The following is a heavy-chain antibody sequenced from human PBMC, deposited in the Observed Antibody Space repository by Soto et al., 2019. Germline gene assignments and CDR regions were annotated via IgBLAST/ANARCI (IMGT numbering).Heavy chain of an antibody. CDR1: GDSISSSSYY. CDR2: IHYRANS. CDR3: ARPLQLAVSGFDP. V-gene: IGHV4-39*01. Sequence: SETLSLTCAVSGDSISSSSYYWAWIRQPPGKGLEWIGSIHYRANSYYSPSLKSRMTISVDTSKNQISLRLSSVTAADTAVYYCARPLQLAVSGFDPWGQGTLVTVSS. J-gene: IGHJ5*02. D-gene: IGHD3-3*02.